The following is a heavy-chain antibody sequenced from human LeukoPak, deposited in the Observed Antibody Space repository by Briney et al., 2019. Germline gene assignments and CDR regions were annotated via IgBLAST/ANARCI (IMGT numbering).Heavy chain of an antibody. Sequence: SQTLSLTCTVSGGSISSGSYYWSRIRQPAGKGLEWIGRIYTSGSTNYNPSLKSRVTISVDTSKNQFSLKLSSVTAADTAVYYCARDRYYYDSSGSQYHDAFDIWGQGTMVTVSS. CDR2: IYTSGST. J-gene: IGHJ3*02. D-gene: IGHD3-22*01. CDR1: GGSISSGSYY. CDR3: ARDRYYYDSSGSQYHDAFDI. V-gene: IGHV4-61*02.